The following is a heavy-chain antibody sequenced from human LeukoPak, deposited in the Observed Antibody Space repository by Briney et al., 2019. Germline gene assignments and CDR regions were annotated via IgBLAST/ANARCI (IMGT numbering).Heavy chain of an antibody. D-gene: IGHD6-13*01. CDR2: INPSGGST. Sequence: ASVKVSCKASGYTFTSYYMHWVRQAPGQGLEWMGIINPSGGSTSYAQKFQGRVTMTRDTSTSTVYMELSSLRSEDTAVYYCARDLGTFSTSSRGLDSWGQGTLVTVSS. CDR3: ARDLGTFSTSSRGLDS. V-gene: IGHV1-46*01. J-gene: IGHJ5*01. CDR1: GYTFTSYY.